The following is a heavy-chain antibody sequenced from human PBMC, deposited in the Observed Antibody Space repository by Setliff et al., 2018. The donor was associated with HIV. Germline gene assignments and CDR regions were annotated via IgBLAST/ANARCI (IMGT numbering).Heavy chain of an antibody. J-gene: IGHJ6*03. CDR1: GGSISGTNYV. V-gene: IGHV4-39*07. Sequence: SETLSLTCTAFGGSISGTNYVWGWIRQTPRKGLEWIGTIHYSGSTYHNPSLESRITISVDTSKNQFFLRLNSVSAADTAVYYCARGPGGWQRDYYYYMDVWGKGTTVTVSS. CDR3: ARGPGGWQRDYYYYMDV. D-gene: IGHD2-15*01. CDR2: IHYSGST.